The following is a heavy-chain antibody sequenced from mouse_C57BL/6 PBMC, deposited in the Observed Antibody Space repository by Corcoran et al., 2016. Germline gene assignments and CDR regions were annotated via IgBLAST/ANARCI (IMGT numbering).Heavy chain of an antibody. Sequence: QVQLQQSGAELVKPGASVKISCKASGYAFSSYWMNWVKQRPGKGLEWIGQIYPGDGDTNYNGKFKGKATLTADKSSSTAYMQLSSLTSEDSAVYFCARSGHSKRAMDYWGQGTSVTVSS. CDR2: IYPGDGDT. J-gene: IGHJ4*01. D-gene: IGHD2-5*01. CDR1: GYAFSSYW. CDR3: ARSGHSKRAMDY. V-gene: IGHV1-80*01.